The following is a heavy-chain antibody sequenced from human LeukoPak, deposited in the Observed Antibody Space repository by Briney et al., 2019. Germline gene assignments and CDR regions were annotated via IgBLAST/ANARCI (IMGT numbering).Heavy chain of an antibody. V-gene: IGHV1-69*13. D-gene: IGHD3-22*01. Sequence: SVKVSYKASGGTFSRYAISWVPQAPGQRLEWMGGIIPTFGTAKSAQKFQGRVTITADESTSTAYMELSSLRSEDTAVYYCARGDSYYYDSSGYPRYDAFDIWGQGTMVTVSS. CDR2: IIPTFGTA. CDR1: GGTFSRYA. CDR3: ARGDSYYYDSSGYPRYDAFDI. J-gene: IGHJ3*02.